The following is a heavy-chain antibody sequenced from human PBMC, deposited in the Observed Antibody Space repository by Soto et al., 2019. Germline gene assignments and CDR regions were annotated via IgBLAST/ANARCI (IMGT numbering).Heavy chain of an antibody. Sequence: GGSLRLSCAASGFTFSNYWMTWVRQAPGKGLEWVANIKQDGSEKYYVDSVEGRFTISRDNAKNSLYLQMNSLRAEDTALYYCARIETSGGFDIWGQGTMVTV. CDR3: ARIETSGGFDI. CDR1: GFTFSNYW. J-gene: IGHJ3*02. D-gene: IGHD3-3*01. CDR2: IKQDGSEK. V-gene: IGHV3-7*01.